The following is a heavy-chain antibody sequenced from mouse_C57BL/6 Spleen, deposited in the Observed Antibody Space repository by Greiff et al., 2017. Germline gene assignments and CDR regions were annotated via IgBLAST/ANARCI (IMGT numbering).Heavy chain of an antibody. V-gene: IGHV1-82*01. CDR2: IYPGDGDT. Sequence: VQLQQSGPELVKPGASVKISCKASGYAFSSSWMHWVKQRPGQGLEWIGRIYPGDGDTNYNGKFKGKATLTADKSSSTAYMQRSSLTSEDSAVYFSARGEGVYAMDYWGQGTSVTVSS. CDR1: GYAFSSSW. J-gene: IGHJ4*01. CDR3: ARGEGVYAMDY.